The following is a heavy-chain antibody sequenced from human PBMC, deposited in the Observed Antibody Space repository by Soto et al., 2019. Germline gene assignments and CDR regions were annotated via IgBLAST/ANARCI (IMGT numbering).Heavy chain of an antibody. D-gene: IGHD3-22*01. V-gene: IGHV3-23*01. CDR2: ISGSGGST. J-gene: IGHJ5*02. CDR3: AKDLFLPHSSGYLSSPRFYP. CDR1: GFTFSSYA. Sequence: GGSLRLSCAASGFTFSSYAMSWVRQAPGKGLEWVSAISGSGGSTYYADSVKGRFTISRDNSKNTLYLQMNSLRAEDTAVYYCAKDLFLPHSSGYLSSPRFYPWGQGTLVTVS.